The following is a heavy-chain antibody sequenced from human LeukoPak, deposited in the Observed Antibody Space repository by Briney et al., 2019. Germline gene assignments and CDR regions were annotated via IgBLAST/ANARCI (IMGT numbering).Heavy chain of an antibody. Sequence: ASVKVSCKASGYTFTGYYMHWVRQAPGQGLEWMGWINPNSGGTNYAQKFQGWVTMTRDTSISTAYMELSRLRSDDTAVYYCARLRGVGANSGANYDAFDIWGQGTMVTVSS. J-gene: IGHJ3*02. CDR3: ARLRGVGANSGANYDAFDI. CDR1: GYTFTGYY. CDR2: INPNSGGT. D-gene: IGHD1-26*01. V-gene: IGHV1-2*04.